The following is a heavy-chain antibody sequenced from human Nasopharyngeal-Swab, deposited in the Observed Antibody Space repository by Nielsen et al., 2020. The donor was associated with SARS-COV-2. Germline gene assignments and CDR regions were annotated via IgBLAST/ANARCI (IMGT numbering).Heavy chain of an antibody. CDR2: FDPEDGET. CDR3: ATAPYGSGSGDFLDH. J-gene: IGHJ4*02. CDR1: GYTLTELS. Sequence: ASVKVSCKVSGYTLTELSMHWVRQAPGKGLEWMGGFDPEDGETIYAQKFQGRVTMTEDTSTDTAYMELSSLRSEDTAVYYCATAPYGSGSGDFLDHWGQGTLVTVSS. D-gene: IGHD3-10*01. V-gene: IGHV1-24*01.